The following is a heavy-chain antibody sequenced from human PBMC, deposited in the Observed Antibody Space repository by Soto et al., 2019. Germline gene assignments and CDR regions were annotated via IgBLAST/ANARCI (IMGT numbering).Heavy chain of an antibody. J-gene: IGHJ4*02. CDR3: ARDTAWIQLWLGVDY. CDR2: ISAYNGNT. D-gene: IGHD5-18*01. V-gene: IGHV1-18*01. Sequence: QVQLVQSGAEVKKPGASVKVSCKASGYTFTSYGISWVRQAPGQGLEWMGWISAYNGNTNYAQKLQGRVTMTTDTPTSTAYMELRSLRSDATAVYYCARDTAWIQLWLGVDYWGQGTLVTVSS. CDR1: GYTFTSYG.